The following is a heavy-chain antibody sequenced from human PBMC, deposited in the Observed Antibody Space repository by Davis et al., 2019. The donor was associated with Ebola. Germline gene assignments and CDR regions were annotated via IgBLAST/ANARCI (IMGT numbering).Heavy chain of an antibody. J-gene: IGHJ3*02. CDR1: GFTFSSYA. CDR3: ARELARAFDI. CDR2: ISYDGSNK. V-gene: IGHV3-30-3*01. Sequence: GESLKISCAASGFTFSSYAMHWVRQAPGKGLEWVAVISYDGSNKYYADSVKGRFTISRDNSKNTLYLQMNSLRAEDTAVYYCARELARAFDIWGQGTMVTVSS.